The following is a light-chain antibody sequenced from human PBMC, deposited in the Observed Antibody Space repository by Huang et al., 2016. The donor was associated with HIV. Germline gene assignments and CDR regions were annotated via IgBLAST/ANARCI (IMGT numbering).Light chain of an antibody. CDR3: QQYNSYPYT. Sequence: DIQMTQSPSTLSASVGDRVTITCRASQSIRTWLAWYQQKPGKAPKLLIYTASSLESGVPSRFSGSGSGTEFTLTINSLQPDDFATYYCQQYNSYPYTFGQGTKLEIK. CDR2: TAS. V-gene: IGKV1-5*03. J-gene: IGKJ2*01. CDR1: QSIRTW.